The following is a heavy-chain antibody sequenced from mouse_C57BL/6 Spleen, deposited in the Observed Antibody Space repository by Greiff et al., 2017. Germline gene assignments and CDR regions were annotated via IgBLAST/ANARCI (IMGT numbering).Heavy chain of an antibody. J-gene: IGHJ3*01. D-gene: IGHD2-4*01. CDR1: GYTFTSYW. Sequence: VQLQQPGAELVKPGASVKLSCKASGYTFTSYWMQWVKQRPGQGLEWIGEIDPSDSYTNYNQKFKGKATLTVDTSSSTAYMQLSSLTSEDSAVYYCARYDYEFAYWGQGTLVTVSA. CDR2: IDPSDSYT. V-gene: IGHV1-50*01. CDR3: ARYDYEFAY.